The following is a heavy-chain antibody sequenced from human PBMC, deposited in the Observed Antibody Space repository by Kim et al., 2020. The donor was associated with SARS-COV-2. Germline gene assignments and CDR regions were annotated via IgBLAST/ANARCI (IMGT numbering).Heavy chain of an antibody. CDR1: GFTVSSNY. J-gene: IGHJ4*02. Sequence: GGSLRLSCAASGFTVSSNYMSWVRQAPGKGLEWVSTIYTGGSTYYADSVKGRFTISRDNSKNTLYLQMNSLRAEDTALYYCARHWYDSGRYSNYFDDWGQGTLVTVSS. D-gene: IGHD3-22*01. CDR2: IYTGGST. CDR3: ARHWYDSGRYSNYFDD. V-gene: IGHV3-53*01.